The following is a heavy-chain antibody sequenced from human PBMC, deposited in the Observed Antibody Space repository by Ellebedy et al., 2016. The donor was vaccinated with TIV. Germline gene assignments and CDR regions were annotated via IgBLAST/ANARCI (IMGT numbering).Heavy chain of an antibody. CDR1: GFSVSRTY. D-gene: IGHD3-3*01. Sequence: PGGSLRLSCAASGFSVSRTYMSWVRQAPGKGLEWVSGIYGGGNANYADSVKGRFTISRDNSKNTLYLRLNSLRAEDTAVYYCVRDVMEYWFDPWGQGTLVTVSS. V-gene: IGHV3-66*01. J-gene: IGHJ5*02. CDR2: IYGGGNA. CDR3: VRDVMEYWFDP.